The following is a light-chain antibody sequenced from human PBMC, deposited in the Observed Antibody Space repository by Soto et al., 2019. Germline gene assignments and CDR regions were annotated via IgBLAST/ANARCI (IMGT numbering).Light chain of an antibody. CDR2: DAS. CDR1: QSVSSY. V-gene: IGKV3-11*01. CDR3: QQRST. J-gene: IGKJ1*01. Sequence: EIVLTQSPATLSLSPGERATLSCRASQSVSSYLAWYQQKPGQAPRLLIYDASNRATGIPARFSGSGSGTDFPLTISSLEPEDFAVYYCQQRSTFGQGTKVEIK.